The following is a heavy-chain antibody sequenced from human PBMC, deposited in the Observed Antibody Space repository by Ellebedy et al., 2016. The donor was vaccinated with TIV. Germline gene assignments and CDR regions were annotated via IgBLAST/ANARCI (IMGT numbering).Heavy chain of an antibody. D-gene: IGHD3-3*01. CDR1: GFTFSSYS. J-gene: IGHJ4*02. CDR3: AREDFWSGYVDY. CDR2: ISSSSSYI. V-gene: IGHV3-21*01. Sequence: GESLKISXAASGFTFSSYSMNWVRQAPGKGLEWVSSISSSSSYIYYADSVKGRFTISRDNAKNSLYLQMNSLRAEDTAVYYCAREDFWSGYVDYWGQGTLVTVSS.